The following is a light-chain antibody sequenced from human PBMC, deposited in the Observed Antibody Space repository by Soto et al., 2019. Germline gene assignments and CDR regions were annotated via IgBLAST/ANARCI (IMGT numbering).Light chain of an antibody. CDR2: GAS. J-gene: IGKJ1*01. V-gene: IGKV3-15*01. CDR1: QSVSSN. CDR3: QQYNNWWT. Sequence: EIVMTQFPVTLSVSPGERSTLSCRSGQSVSSNLAWYQQKPGQAPRLLIYGASTRATGIPARFTGSGSGTEFTLTISSLQFDDSAVYYCQQYNNWWTFGQGTKVDI.